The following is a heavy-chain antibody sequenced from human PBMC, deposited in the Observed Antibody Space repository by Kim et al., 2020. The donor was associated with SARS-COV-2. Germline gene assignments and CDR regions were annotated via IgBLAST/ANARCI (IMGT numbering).Heavy chain of an antibody. CDR3: VRALGHLNGTTRRN. J-gene: IGHJ4*02. CDR2: ISRLGGTT. Sequence: GGSLRLSCSASGFTFSNYSMHWVRQAPGKRLEYVSAISRLGGTTYYADSVKDRFTISRDNSMNTLYLQMSSLRAEDTAVYYCVRALGHLNGTTRRNWGQGTLVTVSS. D-gene: IGHD1-7*01. CDR1: GFTFSNYS. V-gene: IGHV3-64D*09.